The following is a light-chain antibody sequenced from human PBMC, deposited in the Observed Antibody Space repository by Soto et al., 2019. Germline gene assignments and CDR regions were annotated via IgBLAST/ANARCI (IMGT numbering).Light chain of an antibody. CDR2: DVS. Sequence: QSALTQPVSVSGSPGQSVTISCTGTSSDVGGYNYVSWYQQHPGKAPNLMIYDVSNRPSGVSNRFSGSKSGNTASLTISGLQAEDEADYYCSSYTSSSTVVFGGGTKVTVL. V-gene: IGLV2-14*01. CDR3: SSYTSSSTVV. CDR1: SSDVGGYNY. J-gene: IGLJ2*01.